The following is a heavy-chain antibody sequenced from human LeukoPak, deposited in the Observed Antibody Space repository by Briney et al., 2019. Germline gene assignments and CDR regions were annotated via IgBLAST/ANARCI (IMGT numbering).Heavy chain of an antibody. CDR3: AKGYLNYLPQLDD. V-gene: IGHV3-33*06. CDR2: IWFDENNK. Sequence: TGGSLRLSCAASGFTFSNYGMHWVRRAPGKGLEWVAVIWFDENNKYHADSVKGRFTISRDNSKNTLYLQMNSLRAEDTALYYCAKGYLNYLPQLDDWGQGTLVTVSS. J-gene: IGHJ4*02. CDR1: GFTFSNYG. D-gene: IGHD5-24*01.